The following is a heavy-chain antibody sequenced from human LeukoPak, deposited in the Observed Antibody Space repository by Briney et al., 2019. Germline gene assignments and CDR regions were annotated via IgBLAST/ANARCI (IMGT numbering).Heavy chain of an antibody. CDR2: IHRDDKT. CDR3: AREVISAPSYFDY. D-gene: IGHD2-21*01. CDR1: GFTVSSSF. V-gene: IGHV3-53*01. J-gene: IGHJ4*02. Sequence: GGSLRLSCAASGFTVSSSFIYWVRRAPGKGLEWVSFIHRDDKTYYADSVKGRFTMSRDSSKNTLYLQMNSLGADDTAVYYCAREVISAPSYFDYWGQGILVTVSS.